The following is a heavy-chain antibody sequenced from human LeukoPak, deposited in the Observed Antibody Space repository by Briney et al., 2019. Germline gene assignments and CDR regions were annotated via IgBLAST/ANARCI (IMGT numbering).Heavy chain of an antibody. CDR3: ARVAASDAFDI. Sequence: GGSLRLSCEASGFTFSCYTLNWVRQAPGKGLEWVSSIRGSSSNIFYVDSVRGRFTISRDNAKNSLYLQMNSLRAEDTALYYCARVAASDAFDIWGQGTMVTVSS. CDR2: IRGSSSNI. V-gene: IGHV3-21*01. J-gene: IGHJ3*02. D-gene: IGHD6-19*01. CDR1: GFTFSCYT.